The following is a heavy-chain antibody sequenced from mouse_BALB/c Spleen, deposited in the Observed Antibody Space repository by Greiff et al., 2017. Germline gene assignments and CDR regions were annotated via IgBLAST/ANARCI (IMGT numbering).Heavy chain of an antibody. D-gene: IGHD1-1*01. J-gene: IGHJ1*01. CDR1: GFTFSSYA. V-gene: IGHV5-9-3*01. CDR2: ISSGGSYT. CDR3: ARTYYYGSSWYIGV. Sequence: EVQVVESGGGLVKPGGSLKLSCAASGFTFSSYAMSWVRQTPEKRLEWVATISSGGSYTYYPDSVKGRFTISRDNAKNTLYLQMSSLRSEDTAMYYDARTYYYGSSWYIGVWGAGTTVTVSS.